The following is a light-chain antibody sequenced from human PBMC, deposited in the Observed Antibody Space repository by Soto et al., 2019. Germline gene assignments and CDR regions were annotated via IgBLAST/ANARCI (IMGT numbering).Light chain of an antibody. Sequence: QSALTQPASVSGSPGQSITISCTGTSSDVGSYKFVSWYQQHPGKAPKLMIYEGSKRPSGVSNRFSGSKSCNTASLTISGLQAEDEADYYCCSYAGSSTLVFGGGTKVTVL. J-gene: IGLJ2*01. CDR2: EGS. CDR3: CSYAGSSTLV. V-gene: IGLV2-23*01. CDR1: SSDVGSYKF.